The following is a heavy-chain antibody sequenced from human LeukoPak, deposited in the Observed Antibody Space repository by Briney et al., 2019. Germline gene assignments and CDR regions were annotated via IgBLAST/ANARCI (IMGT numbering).Heavy chain of an antibody. CDR1: GGSFSGYY. J-gene: IGHJ4*02. Sequence: LSLTCAVYGGSFSGYYWSWVRQAPGKGLEWVSYISSSGSTIYYADSVKGRFTISRDNAKNSLYLQMNSLRAEDTAVYYCARDSVAVHFDYWGQGTLVTVSS. V-gene: IGHV3-11*04. D-gene: IGHD2-15*01. CDR2: ISSSGSTI. CDR3: ARDSVAVHFDY.